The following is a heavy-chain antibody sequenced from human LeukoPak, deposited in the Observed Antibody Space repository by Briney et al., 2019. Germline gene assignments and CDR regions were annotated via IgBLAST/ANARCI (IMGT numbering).Heavy chain of an antibody. Sequence: PSETLSLTCAVYGGSFSGYYWSWIRQPPGKGLEWIGEINHSGSTNYNPSLKSRVPISVDTSKNQFSLKLSSVTAADTAVYYCARGSLYCGGDCYGPDYWGQGTLVTVSS. J-gene: IGHJ4*02. V-gene: IGHV4-34*01. CDR3: ARGSLYCGGDCYGPDY. CDR2: INHSGST. CDR1: GGSFSGYY. D-gene: IGHD2-21*02.